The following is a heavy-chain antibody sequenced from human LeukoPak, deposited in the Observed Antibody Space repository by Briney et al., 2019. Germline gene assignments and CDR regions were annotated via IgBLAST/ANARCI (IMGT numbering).Heavy chain of an antibody. CDR1: GFTFSNAW. Sequence: GGSLRLSCAASGFTFSNAWMSWVRQAPGKGLEWVSAISGSGGRGTTYYADSAKGRFTISRDNAKNTMYLQMNSLSVEDTAVYYCAKDIAASGLPRIFDFWGQGTLVTVSS. CDR3: AKDIAASGLPRIFDF. CDR2: ISGSGGRGTT. D-gene: IGHD6-13*01. V-gene: IGHV3-23*01. J-gene: IGHJ4*02.